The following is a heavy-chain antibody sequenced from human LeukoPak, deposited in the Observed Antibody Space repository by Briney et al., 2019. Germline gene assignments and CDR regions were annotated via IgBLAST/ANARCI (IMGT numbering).Heavy chain of an antibody. CDR3: ARARDTAMVTPYIFGAFDI. CDR2: ISAYNGNT. J-gene: IGHJ3*02. D-gene: IGHD5-18*01. Sequence: GASVKVSCKASGYTFTSYGISWVRQAPGQGLEWMGWISAYNGNTNYAQKLQGRVTMTTDTSTSTAYMELSSLRSEDTAVYYCARARDTAMVTPYIFGAFDIWGQGTMVTVSS. V-gene: IGHV1-18*01. CDR1: GYTFTSYG.